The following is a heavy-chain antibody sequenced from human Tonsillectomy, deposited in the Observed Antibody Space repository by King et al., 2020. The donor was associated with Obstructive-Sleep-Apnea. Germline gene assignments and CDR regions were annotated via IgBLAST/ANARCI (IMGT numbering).Heavy chain of an antibody. V-gene: IGHV3-21*01. CDR3: AGEGWVGCGGACYGIVWYFDL. CDR1: GITFSTYT. Sequence: VQLVESGGGLVKPGGSLRLSCAASGITFSTYTMNWVRQAPGKGLEWVSSISGSNSYIYYADSVKGRFTISRDNAKNSLYLQMNSLRAEDTAVYYCAGEGWVGCGGACYGIVWYFDLWGRGTLVTVSS. J-gene: IGHJ2*01. D-gene: IGHD2-21*02. CDR2: ISGSNSYI.